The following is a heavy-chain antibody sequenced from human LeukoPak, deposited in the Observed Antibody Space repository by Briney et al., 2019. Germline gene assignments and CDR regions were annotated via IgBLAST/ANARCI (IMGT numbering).Heavy chain of an antibody. CDR1: EYTCTDYY. Sequence: ASVKVSCKASEYTCTDYYLHWVRQAPGQGFEWMGWINPNSGDTNYAQKFQGRVTMTRDTSISTAHMEMSRLRSDDTAVYYCARANFLYCSSTTCLFDYWGQGTLVTVSS. V-gene: IGHV1-2*02. CDR3: ARANFLYCSSTTCLFDY. D-gene: IGHD2-2*01. J-gene: IGHJ4*02. CDR2: INPNSGDT.